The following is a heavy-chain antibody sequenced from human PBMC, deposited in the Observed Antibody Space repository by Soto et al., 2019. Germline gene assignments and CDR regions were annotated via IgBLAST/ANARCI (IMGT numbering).Heavy chain of an antibody. Sequence: TGGSLRLSCAASGFTFSSYAMHWVRQAPGKGLEWVAVISYDGSNKYYADSVKGRFTISRDNSKNTLYLQMNSLRAEDTAVYYCERDIVMGFELELRGYYYYGMDVWGQGTTVTVSS. D-gene: IGHD1-7*01. J-gene: IGHJ6*02. V-gene: IGHV3-30-3*01. CDR1: GFTFSSYA. CDR3: ERDIVMGFELELRGYYYYGMDV. CDR2: ISYDGSNK.